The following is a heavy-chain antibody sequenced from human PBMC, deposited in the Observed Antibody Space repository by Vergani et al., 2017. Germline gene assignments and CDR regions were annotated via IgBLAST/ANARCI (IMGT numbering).Heavy chain of an antibody. V-gene: IGHV4-38-2*01. Sequence: QVQLQESGPGLVKPSETLSLTCAVSGYPISSGYYWGWIRQPPGKGLEWIGSIYDSGSAYYNPSLKSRVTISVDTSKSQFSLKLSSVTATDTAVYYCARLSPDYYDSSGRREDYFDYWGQGTLVIVSS. CDR2: IYDSGSA. J-gene: IGHJ4*02. CDR3: ARLSPDYYDSSGRREDYFDY. CDR1: GYPISSGYY. D-gene: IGHD3-22*01.